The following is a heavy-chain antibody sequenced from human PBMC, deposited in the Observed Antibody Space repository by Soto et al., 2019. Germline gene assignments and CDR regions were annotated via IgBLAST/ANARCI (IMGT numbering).Heavy chain of an antibody. D-gene: IGHD6-19*01. CDR2: ISWNSGSI. CDR1: GFTFDDYA. Sequence: EVQLVESGGGLVQPGRSLRLSCAASGFTFDDYAMHWVRQAPGKGLEWVSGISWNSGSIGYSDSVKGRFTISRDNAKNSLYLQMNSLRAEDTALYYCAKDAQGYSSGWYGYWGQGTLVTVSS. CDR3: AKDAQGYSSGWYGY. V-gene: IGHV3-9*01. J-gene: IGHJ4*02.